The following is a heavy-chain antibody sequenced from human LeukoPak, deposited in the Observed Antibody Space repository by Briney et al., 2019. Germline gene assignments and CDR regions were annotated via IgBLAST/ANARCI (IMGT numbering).Heavy chain of an antibody. CDR3: ARLRGIILGALLHYYFDY. D-gene: IGHD1-26*01. CDR1: GGSISGSSYS. J-gene: IGHJ4*02. V-gene: IGHV4-39*01. Sequence: ETLSLTCTVSGGSISGSSYSWGWIRQPPGKGLEWIGSISYSGNTYYSPSLKSRVTISIDTSKNQFSLKLSSVTAADTAVYYCARLRGIILGALLHYYFDYWGQGTLVSVS. CDR2: ISYSGNT.